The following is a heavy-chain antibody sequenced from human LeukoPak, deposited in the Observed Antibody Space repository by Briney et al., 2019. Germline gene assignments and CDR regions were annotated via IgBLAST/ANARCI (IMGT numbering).Heavy chain of an antibody. CDR1: GFTLSSYE. V-gene: IGHV3-48*03. CDR3: AKVKVWFGDYFDY. J-gene: IGHJ4*02. D-gene: IGHD3-10*01. CDR2: IGSSDSTT. Sequence: GSLRLSCVASGFTLSSYEMNWVRQAPGKGLEWLSYIGSSDSTTHYADSVKGRFTISRDNSKNTLYLQMNSLRAEDTAVYYCAKVKVWFGDYFDYWGQGTLVTVSS.